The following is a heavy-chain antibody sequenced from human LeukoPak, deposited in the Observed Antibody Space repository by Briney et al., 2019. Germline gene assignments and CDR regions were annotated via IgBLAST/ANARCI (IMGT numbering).Heavy chain of an antibody. V-gene: IGHV3-74*01. CDR3: VNLGYCSTSSCQP. J-gene: IGHJ4*02. Sequence: GGPLRLSCAASGFTFNNYFMHWVRQAPGKGLFWISRITSDGSGTNYADSVKGRFTISRDNAKNTLYLQMNSLRVEDTAVYYCVNLGYCSTSSCQPWGQGTLVTVSS. CDR1: GFTFNNYF. CDR2: ITSDGSGT. D-gene: IGHD2-2*01.